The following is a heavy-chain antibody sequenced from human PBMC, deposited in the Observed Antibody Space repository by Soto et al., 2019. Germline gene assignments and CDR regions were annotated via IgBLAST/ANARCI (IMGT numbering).Heavy chain of an antibody. CDR2: IDPSDSYT. V-gene: IGHV5-10-1*01. CDR3: AAGPRRYFDLNWFDS. Sequence: PGESLKISCRCSGYSFTIYLINLVSPLHGRGLEWMGRIDPSDSYTNYSPSFDGHVTISVDKSIYTAYLQWSSLQVSDTAIYYCAAGPRRYFDLNWFDSWGQGTLVTVPQ. J-gene: IGHJ5*01. CDR1: GYSFTIYL. D-gene: IGHD3-9*01.